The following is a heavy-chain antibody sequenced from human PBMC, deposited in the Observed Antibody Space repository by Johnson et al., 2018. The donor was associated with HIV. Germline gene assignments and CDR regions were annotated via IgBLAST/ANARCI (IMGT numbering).Heavy chain of an antibody. V-gene: IGHV3-73*01. D-gene: IGHD1-26*01. J-gene: IGHJ3*02. CDR3: ARDQAGVGATTADAFDI. CDR2: IRSKANSYAT. CDR1: GFTFSGSA. Sequence: VQLVESGGGVVQPGRSLKLSCAASGFTFSGSAMHWVRQASGKGLEWVGRIRSKANSYATAYAASVKGRFTISRDDSKNTAYLQMNSLKTEDTAVYYCARDQAGVGATTADAFDIWGQGTMVTVSS.